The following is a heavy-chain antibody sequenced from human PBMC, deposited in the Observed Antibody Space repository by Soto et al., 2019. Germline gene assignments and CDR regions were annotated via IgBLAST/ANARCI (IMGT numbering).Heavy chain of an antibody. D-gene: IGHD5-18*01. V-gene: IGHV4-30-4*01. Sequence: PLETLSLTCSVFGGSIINGCYSWILIRQSPEKSLERIGHIYSGVSTYSPTLKSRVAISLDTSKNQFSLSLYFLTAAYTVVYYCDRGRGYSYGLAPWGQGSLVTVSS. CDR3: DRGRGYSYGLAP. CDR2: IYSGVST. CDR1: GGSIINGCYS. J-gene: IGHJ5*02.